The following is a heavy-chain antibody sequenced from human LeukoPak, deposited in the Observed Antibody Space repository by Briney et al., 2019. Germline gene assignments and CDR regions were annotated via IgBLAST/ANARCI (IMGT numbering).Heavy chain of an antibody. CDR1: GFTLSSYS. V-gene: IGHV3-48*04. D-gene: IGHD5-18*01. CDR2: ISCSSSTI. Sequence: GGSLRLSCAASGFTLSSYSMNWVRQAPGKGLEWVSYISCSSSTIYYADSVKGRFTISRDNAKNSLYLQMNSLRAEDTAVYYCASWNVDTAMVDAFDIWGQGTMVTVSS. J-gene: IGHJ3*02. CDR3: ASWNVDTAMVDAFDI.